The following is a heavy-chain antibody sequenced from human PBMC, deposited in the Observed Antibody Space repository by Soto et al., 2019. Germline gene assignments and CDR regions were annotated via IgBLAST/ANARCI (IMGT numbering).Heavy chain of an antibody. CDR2: MNPNSGDT. J-gene: IGHJ6*03. CDR1: GYTFTSYD. V-gene: IGHV1-8*01. Sequence: QVHLVQSGAEVKKPGASVKVSCKASGYTFTSYDINWVRQVAGQGLEWMGWMNPNSGDTAYAQEFQGRVTMSRNTSISLASMEMRSLRPTDTAVYYCARGLTMLRVLGLKTYYYNFMDVWGKGTTVTLSS. D-gene: IGHD3-10*01. CDR3: ARGLTMLRVLGLKTYYYNFMDV.